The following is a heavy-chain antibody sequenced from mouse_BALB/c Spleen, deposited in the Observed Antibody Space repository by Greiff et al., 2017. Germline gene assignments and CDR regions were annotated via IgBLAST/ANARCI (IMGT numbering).Heavy chain of an antibody. CDR2: ISDGGSYT. V-gene: IGHV5-4*02. CDR3: ASYRYDGNYAMDY. CDR1: GFTFSDYY. Sequence: EVKVVESGGGLVKPGGSLKLSCAASGFTFSDYYMYWVRQTPEKRLEWVATISDGGSYTYYPDSVKGRFTISRDNAKNNLYLQMSSLKSEDTAMYYCASYRYDGNYAMDYWGQGTSVTVSS. J-gene: IGHJ4*01. D-gene: IGHD2-14*01.